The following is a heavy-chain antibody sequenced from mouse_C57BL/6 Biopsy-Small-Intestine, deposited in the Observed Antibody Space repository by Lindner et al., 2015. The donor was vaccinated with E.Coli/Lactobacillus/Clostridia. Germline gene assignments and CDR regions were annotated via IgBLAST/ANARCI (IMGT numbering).Heavy chain of an antibody. V-gene: IGHV5-17*01. J-gene: IGHJ4*01. Sequence: VQLQESGGGLVKPGGSLKLSCAASGFTFSGYGVHWVRQAPEKGLEWVAYISGGSSTIYYADTVKGRFTISRDNAKNTLFLQMTSLRSEDTAIYYCARRGLHRAMDYWGQGTSVTVSS. D-gene: IGHD2-2*01. CDR3: ARRGLHRAMDY. CDR1: GFTFSGYG. CDR2: ISGGSSTI.